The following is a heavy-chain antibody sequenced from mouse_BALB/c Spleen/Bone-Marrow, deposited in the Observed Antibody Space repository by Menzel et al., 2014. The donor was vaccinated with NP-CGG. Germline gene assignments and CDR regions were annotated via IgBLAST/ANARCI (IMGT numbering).Heavy chain of an antibody. CDR2: SRNKANGYTT. J-gene: IGHJ1*01. D-gene: IGHD2-4*01. CDR1: GSTFTDYY. V-gene: IGHV7-3*02. CDR3: ARDINYDIYWYFDV. Sequence: DVQLVESGGGLAQPGGSLRLSCATSGSTFTDYYMSWVRQPPGKALEWLGFSRNKANGYTTEYSASVKGRFTISRDNSQSILYLQMNTLRAEDSATYYCARDINYDIYWYFDVWGAGTTVTVSS.